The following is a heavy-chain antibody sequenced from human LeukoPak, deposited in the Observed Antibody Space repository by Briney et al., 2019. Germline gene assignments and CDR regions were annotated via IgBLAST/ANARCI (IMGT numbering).Heavy chain of an antibody. CDR1: GFTFSDAW. J-gene: IGHJ4*02. CDR3: TTDLSYVSGSYYNDIFDY. Sequence: GVSLRLSCAASGFTFSDAWMSWVRQAPGKGLEWFGRIKSKTDGETTDYAAPVKGRFTISRDDSKTTVSLQVNSLKTEDTAVYYCTTDLSYVSGSYYNDIFDYWGQGSLVTVSS. CDR2: IKSKTDGETT. D-gene: IGHD3-10*01. V-gene: IGHV3-15*01.